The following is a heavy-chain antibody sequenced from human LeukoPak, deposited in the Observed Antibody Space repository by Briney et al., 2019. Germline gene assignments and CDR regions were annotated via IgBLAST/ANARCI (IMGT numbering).Heavy chain of an antibody. V-gene: IGHV4-39*07. CDR2: IYYSGST. J-gene: IGHJ4*02. D-gene: IGHD6-6*01. CDR3: ARDRSALSRYSSSSHFDY. Sequence: PSETLSLTCTVSGGSISSSSYYWGWIRQPPGKGLEWIGSIYYSGSTYYNPSLKSRVTISVDTSKNQFSLKLSSVTAADTAVYYCARDRSALSRYSSSSHFDYWGQGTLVTVSS. CDR1: GGSISSSSYY.